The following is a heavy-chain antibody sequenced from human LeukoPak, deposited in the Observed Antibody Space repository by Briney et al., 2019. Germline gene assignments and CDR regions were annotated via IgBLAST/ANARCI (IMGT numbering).Heavy chain of an antibody. CDR3: ARDRGARGIAAAGGLDP. CDR1: GFTFSSYS. J-gene: IGHJ5*02. V-gene: IGHV3-21*01. CDR2: ISSSSSYI. D-gene: IGHD6-13*01. Sequence: PGGSLRLSCAASGFTFSSYSMNWVRQAPGKGLEWVSSISSSSSYIYYADSVKGRFTISRDNAKNSLYLQMNSLRAEDTAVYYCARDRGARGIAAAGGLDPWGQGTLVTVSS.